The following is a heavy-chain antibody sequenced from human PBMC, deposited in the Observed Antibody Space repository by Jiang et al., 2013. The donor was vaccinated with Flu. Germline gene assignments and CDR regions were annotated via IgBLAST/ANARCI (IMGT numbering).Heavy chain of an antibody. J-gene: IGHJ6*02. Sequence: SGAEVKKPGVSMKVSCKTSGFTFNNYFMHWVRQAPGQGLEWMGIINPSGGSTSYAQKFQGRVTMTRDTSTSTVYMELSSLRSEDTAVYYCARDSRGRITMVRGHLNGMDVWGQGTTVTVSS. CDR1: GFTFNNYF. CDR3: ARDSRGRITMVRGHLNGMDV. D-gene: IGHD3-10*01. V-gene: IGHV1-46*02. CDR2: INPSGGST.